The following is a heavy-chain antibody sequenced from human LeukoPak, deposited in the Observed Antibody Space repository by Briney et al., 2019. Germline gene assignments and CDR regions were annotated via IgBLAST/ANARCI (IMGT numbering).Heavy chain of an antibody. Sequence: ASVKVSCKASVYTFITYEINWVRQAPGQGLEWIGWMNPNSGNTGYAQKFQGRVTMTRNTSISTAYMELSSLRSEDTAVYYCARDLGDWGQGTLVTVSS. CDR1: VYTFITYE. V-gene: IGHV1-8*01. CDR2: MNPNSGNT. J-gene: IGHJ4*02. CDR3: ARDLGD.